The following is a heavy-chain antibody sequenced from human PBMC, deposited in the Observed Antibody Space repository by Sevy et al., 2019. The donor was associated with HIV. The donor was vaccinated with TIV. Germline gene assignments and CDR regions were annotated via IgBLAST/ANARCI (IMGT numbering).Heavy chain of an antibody. CDR1: EFIFSSHA. CDR2: IRGDGENT. CDR3: ARDGRGISAFDI. D-gene: IGHD3-3*02. V-gene: IGHV3-23*01. Sequence: GGSLRLSCVASEFIFSSHAVSWVRQAPGKGLEWVSAIRGDGENTDYADSVRGRFTISRDNFKNTLYLQMNSLRAEDTALYYCARDGRGISAFDIWGPGTMVTVSS. J-gene: IGHJ3*02.